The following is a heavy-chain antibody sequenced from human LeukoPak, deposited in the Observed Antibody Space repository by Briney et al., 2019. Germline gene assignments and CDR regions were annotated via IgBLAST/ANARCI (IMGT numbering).Heavy chain of an antibody. CDR2: ISGSGGST. D-gene: IGHD3-10*01. CDR1: GFTVSSNY. Sequence: PGGSLRLSCAASGFTVSSNYMSWVRQAPGKGLEWVSAISGSGGSTYYADSVKGRFTISRDNSKNTLYLQMNSLRAEDTAVYYCARITVEAFDIWGQGTMVTVSS. V-gene: IGHV3-23*01. CDR3: ARITVEAFDI. J-gene: IGHJ3*02.